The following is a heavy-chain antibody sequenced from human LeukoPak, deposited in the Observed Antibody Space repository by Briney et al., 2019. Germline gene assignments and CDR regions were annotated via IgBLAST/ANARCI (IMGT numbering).Heavy chain of an antibody. CDR1: GYSFTGYY. CDR3: CGGTRGMDV. V-gene: IGHV1-2*02. CDR2: TNPYRGGT. J-gene: IGHJ6*04. D-gene: IGHD2-21*01. Sequence: ASVKVSRKASGYSFTGYYMHWVRQAPAQGLEWVGWTNPYRGGTNYSQTFQGRVTMSRDTSISTGFMQVNRLVADDTAVYFCCGGTRGMDVWGKGTTVTVST.